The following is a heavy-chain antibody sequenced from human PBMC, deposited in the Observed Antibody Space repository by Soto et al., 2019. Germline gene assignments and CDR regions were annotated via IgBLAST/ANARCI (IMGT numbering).Heavy chain of an antibody. D-gene: IGHD2-15*01. J-gene: IGHJ4*02. V-gene: IGHV1-18*01. CDR2: ISAYNGDTYNGNT. Sequence: ASVKVSCKASGHTFSKYDLKWVRQAPGQGLEWTGWISAYNGDTYNGNTKYSQKFQGRVTITRDTSASTAYMELSSLRSEDTAVYYCARDLGGWPDYWGQGTLVTVSS. CDR3: ARDLGGWPDY. CDR1: GHTFSKYD.